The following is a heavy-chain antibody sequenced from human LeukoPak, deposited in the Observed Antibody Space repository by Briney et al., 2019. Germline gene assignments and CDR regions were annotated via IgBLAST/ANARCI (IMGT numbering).Heavy chain of an antibody. CDR3: ARVGSSGSYNY. Sequence: ASVKVSCKASGYTFTSYYMHWVRQAPGQGLEWMGIINPSGGSTSYAQKFQGRVTMTRDTSTSTAYMELRSLRSDDTAVYYCARVGSSGSYNYWGQGTLVTVSS. CDR1: GYTFTSYY. V-gene: IGHV1-46*01. D-gene: IGHD1-26*01. CDR2: INPSGGST. J-gene: IGHJ4*02.